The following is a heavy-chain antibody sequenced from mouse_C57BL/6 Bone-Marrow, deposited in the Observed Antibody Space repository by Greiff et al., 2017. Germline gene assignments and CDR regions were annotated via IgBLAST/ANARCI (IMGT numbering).Heavy chain of an antibody. CDR3: ARSRELGRRAMDY. Sequence: QVQLQQPGAELVKPGASVKLSCKASGYTFTSSWMQWVKQRPGQGLEWIGEIDPSDGDTNYNQKFKGKATLTVDTSSSTAYMQLSSLTSEDSAVYYCARSRELGRRAMDYGGQGTSVTVSA. V-gene: IGHV1-50*01. J-gene: IGHJ4*01. D-gene: IGHD4-1*01. CDR1: GYTFTSSW. CDR2: IDPSDGDT.